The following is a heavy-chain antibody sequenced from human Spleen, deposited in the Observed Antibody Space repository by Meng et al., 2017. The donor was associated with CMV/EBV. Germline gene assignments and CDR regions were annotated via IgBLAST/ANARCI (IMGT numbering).Heavy chain of an antibody. V-gene: IGHV3-30*02. J-gene: IGHJ5*02. CDR3: AKDIWIRQDAVGTGFDA. D-gene: IGHD4-23*01. CDR1: GFTFSSYG. Sequence: GGSLRLSCAASGFTFSSYGTHWVRQAPGKGLEWVAFVRYDGGRNYYTDSVKGRFTISRDNPKNTLYLQMNGLRVEDKAVYYCAKDIWIRQDAVGTGFDAWGQGTLVTVSS. CDR2: VRYDGGRN.